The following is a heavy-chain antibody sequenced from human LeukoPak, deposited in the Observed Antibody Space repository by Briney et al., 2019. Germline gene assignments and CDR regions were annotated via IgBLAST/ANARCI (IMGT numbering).Heavy chain of an antibody. CDR3: TRGGRGYSGYDYG. Sequence: SLRLSCTASGFTFGDYAMSWVRQAPGKGREGVGFIRSKAYGGTTEYAASVKGRFTISRDDSKSIAYLQMNSLKTEDTAVYYCTRGGRGYSGYDYGWGQGTLVTVSS. CDR2: IRSKAYGGTT. CDR1: GFTFGDYA. D-gene: IGHD5-12*01. V-gene: IGHV3-49*04. J-gene: IGHJ4*02.